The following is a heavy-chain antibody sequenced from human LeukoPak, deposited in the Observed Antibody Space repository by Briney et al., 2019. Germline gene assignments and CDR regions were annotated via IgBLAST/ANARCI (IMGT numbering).Heavy chain of an antibody. J-gene: IGHJ4*02. CDR1: GFTFSSYA. CDR3: AKATGYLL. Sequence: SGGSLRLSCAASGFTFSSYAMHWVRQAPGKGLEWVAVISYDGSNKYYADSVKGRFTISRDNSKNTLYLQMNSLRAEDTAVYYCAKATGYLLWGQGTLVIVSS. V-gene: IGHV3-30*04. CDR2: ISYDGSNK. D-gene: IGHD1-14*01.